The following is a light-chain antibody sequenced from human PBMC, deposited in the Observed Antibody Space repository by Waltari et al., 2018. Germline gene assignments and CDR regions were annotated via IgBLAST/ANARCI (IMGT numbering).Light chain of an antibody. CDR3: CSYAGIYTHYV. J-gene: IGLJ1*01. Sequence: QSALAQPRSVSGSLGQSVTISCSGTTNDVGSYNSISLYKYQPGKAPKMMIFDVTKRPSGVPDRFSGSKSGNTASLIISGLRAEDEADYYCCSYAGIYTHYVLGTGTTVSVL. CDR2: DVT. V-gene: IGLV2-11*01. CDR1: TNDVGSYNS.